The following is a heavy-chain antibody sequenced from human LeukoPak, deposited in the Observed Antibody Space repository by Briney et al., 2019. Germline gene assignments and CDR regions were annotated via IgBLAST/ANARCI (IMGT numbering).Heavy chain of an antibody. CDR2: IIPIFGTA. CDR1: GGTFSSYA. J-gene: IGHJ4*02. Sequence: ASVKVSCKASGGTFSSYAISWVRQAPGQGLEWMGGIIPIFGTANYAQKFQGRVTITTDESTSTAYMELSSLRSEDTAVYYCARENWEARYYFDYWGQGTLVTVSS. D-gene: IGHD1-26*01. V-gene: IGHV1-69*05. CDR3: ARENWEARYYFDY.